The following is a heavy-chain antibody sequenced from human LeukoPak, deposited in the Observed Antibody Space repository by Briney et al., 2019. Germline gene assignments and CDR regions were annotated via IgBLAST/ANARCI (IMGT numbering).Heavy chain of an antibody. CDR1: GFTFSSYA. D-gene: IGHD2-2*01. Sequence: GGSLRLSCAASGFTFSSYAMHWVRQAPGKGLEWVSVIYSGGSTYYADSVKGRFTISRDNSKNTLYLQMNSLRAEDTAVYYCARETKDIVVVPAARHDYYYYMDVWGKGTTVTISS. V-gene: IGHV3-53*01. J-gene: IGHJ6*03. CDR3: ARETKDIVVVPAARHDYYYYMDV. CDR2: IYSGGST.